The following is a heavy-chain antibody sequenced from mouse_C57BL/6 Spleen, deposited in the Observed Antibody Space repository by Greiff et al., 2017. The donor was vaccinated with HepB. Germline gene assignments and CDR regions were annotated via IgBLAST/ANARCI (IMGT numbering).Heavy chain of an antibody. D-gene: IGHD3-2*02. CDR2: IYPGGGYT. J-gene: IGHJ4*01. CDR1: GYTFTNYW. CDR3: ARKGRQLSAMDY. Sequence: VKLMESGAELVRPGTSVKMSCKASGYTFTNYWIGWAKQRPGHGLEWIGDIYPGGGYTNYNEKFKGKATLTADKSSSTAYMQFSSLTSEDSAIYYCARKGRQLSAMDYWGQGTSVTVSS. V-gene: IGHV1-63*01.